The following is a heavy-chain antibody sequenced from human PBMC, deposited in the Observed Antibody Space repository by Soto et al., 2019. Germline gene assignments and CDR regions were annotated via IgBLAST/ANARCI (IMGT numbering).Heavy chain of an antibody. CDR3: ARDPNRQWLVQKDAFDI. CDR1: GFAFSSYA. J-gene: IGHJ3*02. Sequence: PGVSLRLSCAASGFAFSSYAMHWVRQAPGKGLEWVAVISYDGSNKYYADSVKGRFTISRDNSKNTLYLQMNSLRAEDTAVYYCARDPNRQWLVQKDAFDIWGQGTMVTVSS. D-gene: IGHD6-19*01. CDR2: ISYDGSNK. V-gene: IGHV3-30-3*01.